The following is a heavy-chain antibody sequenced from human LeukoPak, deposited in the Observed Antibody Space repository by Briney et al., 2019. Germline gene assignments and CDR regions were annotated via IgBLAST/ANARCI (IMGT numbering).Heavy chain of an antibody. Sequence: SVTVSYTASAGTFSSYAISWVRQAPGQGLEWMGRIIPILGIANYAQKFQGRVTITADKSTSTAYLELSSQRSEDTAVYYCARDSGDAWLFDPWGQGTLVTVSS. CDR2: IIPILGIA. J-gene: IGHJ5*02. D-gene: IGHD2-15*01. CDR1: AGTFSSYA. V-gene: IGHV1-69*04. CDR3: ARDSGDAWLFDP.